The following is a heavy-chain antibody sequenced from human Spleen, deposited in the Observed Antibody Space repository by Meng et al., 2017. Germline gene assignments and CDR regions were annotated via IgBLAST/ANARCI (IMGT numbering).Heavy chain of an antibody. V-gene: IGHV4-39*01. D-gene: IGHD3-22*01. CDR3: ARHFYDSTDYHPDY. J-gene: IGHJ4*02. Sequence: QLQLQESGPGLVKPSETLSLPCTVSGGSVSSGSNYWGWIRQPPGKGLEWIGIIFYSGTTYYNPSLKSRVTISVHTSKNQFSLKLSSVTAADTAVYYCARHFYDSTDYHPDYWGQGTLVTVSS. CDR1: GGSVSSGSNY. CDR2: IFYSGTT.